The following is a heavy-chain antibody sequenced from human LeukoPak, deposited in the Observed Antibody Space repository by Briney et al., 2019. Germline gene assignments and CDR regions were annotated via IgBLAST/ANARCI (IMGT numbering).Heavy chain of an antibody. V-gene: IGHV3-30*02. CDR1: GFTFSGYG. CDR3: TRAIRATGTDS. Sequence: GGSLRLSCAASGFTFSGYGMHWVRQAPGKGLEWVAFIHYDGARSYYADSVKGRFTISRDNSRNTLYLQMSSLRAEDTAVYYCTRAIRATGTDSWGQGTLVTVSS. J-gene: IGHJ5*01. D-gene: IGHD6-13*01. CDR2: IHYDGARS.